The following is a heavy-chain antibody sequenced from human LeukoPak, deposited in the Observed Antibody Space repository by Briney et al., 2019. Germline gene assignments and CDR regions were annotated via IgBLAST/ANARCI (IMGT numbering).Heavy chain of an antibody. CDR3: ARDSGPIRGGHY. J-gene: IGHJ4*02. CDR1: GGSISSSSYY. Sequence: SETLSLTCTVSGGSISSSSYYWGWIRQPPGTGLEWIGSIYYSGSTYYNPSLKSRVTISVDTSKNQFSLKLSSVTAADTAVYYCARDSGPIRGGHYWGQGTLVTVSS. CDR2: IYYSGST. V-gene: IGHV4-39*01. D-gene: IGHD3-10*01.